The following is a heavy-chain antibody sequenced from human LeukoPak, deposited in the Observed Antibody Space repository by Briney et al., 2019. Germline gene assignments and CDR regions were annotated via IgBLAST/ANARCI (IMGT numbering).Heavy chain of an antibody. CDR2: IKQNGSEK. V-gene: IGHV3-7*01. J-gene: IGHJ4*02. D-gene: IGHD3-3*01. CDR3: AGAGDDFWSAYHFDY. CDR1: GFTFSSYW. Sequence: GSLRLSCAASGFTFSSYWMNWVRQAPGKGLEWVANIKQNGSEKHYVDSVKGRFTISRDNAKNSVNLQMNSLRAEDTAVYYCAGAGDDFWSAYHFDYWGQGTLVTVSS.